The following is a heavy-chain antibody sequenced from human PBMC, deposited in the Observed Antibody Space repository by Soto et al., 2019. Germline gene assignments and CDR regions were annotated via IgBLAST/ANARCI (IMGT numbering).Heavy chain of an antibody. V-gene: IGHV3-33*01. CDR1: GFTFTNYG. J-gene: IGHJ3*01. CDR3: VRERGPFNDFDV. Sequence: SLRLSCAASGFTFTNYGMHWVRQAPGKGLEWVAVVWADGNHKFYPDSVRGRFTISRDNSKNALFLQMNSLRAEDTAVYYCVRERGPFNDFDVWGQGTMVTVSS. CDR2: VWADGNHK.